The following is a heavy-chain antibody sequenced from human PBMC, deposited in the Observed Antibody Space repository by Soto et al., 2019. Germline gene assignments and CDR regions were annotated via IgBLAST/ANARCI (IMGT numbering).Heavy chain of an antibody. V-gene: IGHV4-34*01. CDR1: GGSFSGYY. D-gene: IGHD6-13*01. J-gene: IGHJ6*02. CDR3: ARVGIYYYYYGMDV. CDR2: INHSGST. Sequence: KPSETLSLTCAVYGGSFSGYYWSWIRQPPGKGLEWIGEINHSGSTNYNPSLKSRVTISVDTSKNQFSLKLSSVTAADTAVYYCARVGIYYYYYGMDVWGQGTTVTVSS.